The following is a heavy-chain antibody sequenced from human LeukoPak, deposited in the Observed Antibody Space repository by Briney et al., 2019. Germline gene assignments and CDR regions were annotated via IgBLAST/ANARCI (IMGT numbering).Heavy chain of an antibody. D-gene: IGHD6-19*01. Sequence: SVKVSCKASGGTFSSYAISWVRQAPGQGLEWMGGIIPIFGTANYAQKFQGRVAITADESTSTAYMELSSLRSEDTAVYYCARDIVMGAAVAGHYYYYGMDVWGQGTTVTVSS. CDR1: GGTFSSYA. CDR3: ARDIVMGAAVAGHYYYYGMDV. V-gene: IGHV1-69*13. J-gene: IGHJ6*02. CDR2: IIPIFGTA.